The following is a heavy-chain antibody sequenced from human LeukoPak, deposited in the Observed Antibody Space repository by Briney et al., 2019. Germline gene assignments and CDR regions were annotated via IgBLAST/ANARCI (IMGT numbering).Heavy chain of an antibody. CDR3: ARGSSGSLPFDY. Sequence: SETLSLTCTVSGGSISSSSYYWGWIRQPPGKGLEWIGSIYYSGSTYYNPSLKSRVTMSVDTSQNQFSLKLTYVTAADTAVYYCARGSSGSLPFDYWGQGTLVTVSS. D-gene: IGHD6-19*01. CDR1: GGSISSSSYY. V-gene: IGHV4-39*07. CDR2: IYYSGST. J-gene: IGHJ4*02.